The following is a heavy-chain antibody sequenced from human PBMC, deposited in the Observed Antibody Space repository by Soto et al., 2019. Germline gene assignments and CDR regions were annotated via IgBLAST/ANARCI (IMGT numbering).Heavy chain of an antibody. V-gene: IGHV4-59*01. CDR3: ARNPRDFWSGYFFDH. Sequence: LSLTCTVSGYSISAYYWNWIRQSPGKGLEWIGYVHYSGITNYNPSLERRVTISVASSKTQFSLKLTSVTAADTAVYFCARNPRDFWSGYFFDHSGEGPLVTVSS. J-gene: IGHJ4*02. CDR2: VHYSGIT. D-gene: IGHD3-3*01. CDR1: GYSISAYY.